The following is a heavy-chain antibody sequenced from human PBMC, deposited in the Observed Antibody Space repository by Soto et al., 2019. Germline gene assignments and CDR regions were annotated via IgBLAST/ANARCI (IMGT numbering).Heavy chain of an antibody. V-gene: IGHV4-31*01. CDR2: IYYSGST. D-gene: IGHD3-22*01. J-gene: IGHJ4*02. CDR3: ARQAWRDRYYFDY. Sequence: QVQLQESGPGLVKPSQTLSLTCTVSGGSISSGGYYWSWIRQHPGKGLEWIGYIYYSGSTYYNPSRKSLVTISVDTSKNQFSLKLSSVTAADTAVYYCARQAWRDRYYFDYWGQGTLVTVSS. CDR1: GGSISSGGYY.